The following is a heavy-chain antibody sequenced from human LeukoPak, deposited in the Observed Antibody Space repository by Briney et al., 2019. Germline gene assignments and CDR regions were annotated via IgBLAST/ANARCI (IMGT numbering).Heavy chain of an antibody. CDR3: AREKGLWFGELIDY. Sequence: ASVKVSCKASGYTFTSYGISWVRQAPGQGLEWMGWISAYNGNTNYAQKLQGRVTMTTDTSTSTAYMELRSLRSDDTTVYYCAREKGLWFGELIDYWGQGTLVTVSS. CDR2: ISAYNGNT. D-gene: IGHD3-10*01. J-gene: IGHJ4*02. V-gene: IGHV1-18*01. CDR1: GYTFTSYG.